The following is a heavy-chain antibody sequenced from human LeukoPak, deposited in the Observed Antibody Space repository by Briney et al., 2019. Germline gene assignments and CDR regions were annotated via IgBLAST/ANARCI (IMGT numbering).Heavy chain of an antibody. D-gene: IGHD3-10*01. J-gene: IGHJ4*02. CDR3: ARLKREVYYGSGSYYNSRGPFDY. CDR2: IYYSGST. Sequence: SETLSLTCTVSGGSISSYYWSWIRQPPGKGLEWIGYIYYSGSTNYNPSLKSRVTISVDTSKNQFSLKLSSVTAADTAVYYCARLKREVYYGSGSYYNSRGPFDYWGQGTLVTVSS. V-gene: IGHV4-59*12. CDR1: GGSISSYY.